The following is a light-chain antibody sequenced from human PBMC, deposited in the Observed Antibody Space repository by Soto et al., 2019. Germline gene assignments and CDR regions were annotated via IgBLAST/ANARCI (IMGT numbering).Light chain of an antibody. V-gene: IGKV1-5*03. J-gene: IGKJ4*01. CDR3: LQYNVYPLT. CDR1: QSISRW. CDR2: KAS. Sequence: DIQMTQSPSTLSASVGDRVTITCRASQSISRWLGWYQQRPGKAPKLLIYKASTLEGGVTSRFSASGSGTDFTLTISSLQPDDLATYICLQYNVYPLTFGGGTKVEIK.